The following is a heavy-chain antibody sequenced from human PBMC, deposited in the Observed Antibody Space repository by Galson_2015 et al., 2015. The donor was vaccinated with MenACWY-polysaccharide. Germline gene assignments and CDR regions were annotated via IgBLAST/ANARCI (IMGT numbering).Heavy chain of an antibody. V-gene: IGHV3-23*01. CDR3: AKDSTDFWGVAGCFDH. Sequence: SMMLSCAASGFTFISYAMSWGRQAPGKGLEGLSSIRRSGTNTYYADSVKGRFTISRDNSKNTLYLQMNSMRAEDTAVYYCAKDSTDFWGVAGCFDHWGQGTMVTVSS. CDR2: IRRSGTNT. J-gene: IGHJ5*02. CDR1: GFTFISYA. D-gene: IGHD3-3*01.